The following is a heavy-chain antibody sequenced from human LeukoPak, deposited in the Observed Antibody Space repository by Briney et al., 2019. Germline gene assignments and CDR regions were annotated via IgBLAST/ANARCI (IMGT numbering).Heavy chain of an antibody. Sequence: ETLSLTCTVSGGSISSYYWSWIRQPPGKGLEWIGYIYTSGSTNYNPSLKSRVTISVDTSKNQFSLKLSSVTAADTAVYYCARHWGPYYDFWSGYYMEWFDPWGQGTLVTVSS. V-gene: IGHV4-4*09. CDR3: ARHWGPYYDFWSGYYMEWFDP. CDR1: GGSISSYY. J-gene: IGHJ5*02. D-gene: IGHD3-3*01. CDR2: IYTSGST.